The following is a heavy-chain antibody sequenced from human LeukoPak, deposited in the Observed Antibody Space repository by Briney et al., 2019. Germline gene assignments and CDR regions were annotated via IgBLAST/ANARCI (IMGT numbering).Heavy chain of an antibody. J-gene: IGHJ4*02. V-gene: IGHV3-9*01. CDR3: AKDRRPNYYDSSGYFVY. D-gene: IGHD3-22*01. CDR2: ISWNSGGI. Sequence: GRSLRLSCAASGFNFDDYSMYWVRHAPGKGPEWVSGISWNSGGIGYADSVKGRFAISRDNAKNSLYLQMNSLRAEDTALYYCAKDRRPNYYDSSGYFVYWGQGTLVTVSS. CDR1: GFNFDDYS.